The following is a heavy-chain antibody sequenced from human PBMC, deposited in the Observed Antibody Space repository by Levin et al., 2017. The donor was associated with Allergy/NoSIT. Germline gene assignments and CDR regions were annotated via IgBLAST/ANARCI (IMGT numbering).Heavy chain of an antibody. CDR1: GFTFTNYA. CDR3: AKDPTTVTRGFFDY. V-gene: IGHV3-23*01. D-gene: IGHD4-17*01. Sequence: GGSLRLSCAASGFTFTNYAMTWVRQAPGKGLEWVSIISDSGADTFYAHSVKGRFTISRDNSKNTLYLQMNSLRAEDTAVYYCAKDPTTVTRGFFDYWGQGTLVTVSS. J-gene: IGHJ4*02. CDR2: ISDSGADT.